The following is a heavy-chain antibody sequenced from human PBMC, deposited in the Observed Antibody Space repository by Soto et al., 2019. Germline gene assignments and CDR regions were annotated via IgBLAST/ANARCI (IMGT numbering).Heavy chain of an antibody. J-gene: IGHJ6*02. CDR3: AKDEVRTPSSYGMDG. Sequence: GGSLRLSCAASGFTFSTYCIHWVRQAPCKGLEWVALISYDGINKNYADSVKGRFTISRDNSKNTLSLQMNSLRAEDTAVYYCAKDEVRTPSSYGMDGLGQGTTVTVCS. V-gene: IGHV3-30*18. CDR2: ISYDGINK. D-gene: IGHD3-10*01. CDR1: GFTFSTYC.